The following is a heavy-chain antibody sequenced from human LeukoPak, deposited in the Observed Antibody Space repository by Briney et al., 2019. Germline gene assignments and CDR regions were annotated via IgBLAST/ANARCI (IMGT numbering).Heavy chain of an antibody. CDR1: GGSFSGYY. V-gene: IGHV4-34*01. Sequence: SETLSLTCAVYGGSFSGYYWSWIRQPPGKGLEWIGEINHSGSTNYNPSLKSRVTMSVDTSKNQFSLKLSSVTAADTAVYYCARGSSGYYYYFDYWGQGTLVTVSS. J-gene: IGHJ4*02. CDR3: ARGSSGYYYYFDY. D-gene: IGHD3-22*01. CDR2: INHSGST.